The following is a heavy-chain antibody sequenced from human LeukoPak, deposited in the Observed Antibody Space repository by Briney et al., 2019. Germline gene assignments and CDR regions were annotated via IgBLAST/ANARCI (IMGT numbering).Heavy chain of an antibody. CDR2: IYYSGST. V-gene: IGHV4-61*08. CDR1: GGSVSSGGYY. D-gene: IGHD1-26*01. J-gene: IGHJ4*02. Sequence: SQTLSLTCTVSGGSVSSGGYYWSWIRQPPGKGLEWIGYIYYSGSTNYNPSLKSRVTISVDTSKNQFSLKLSSVTAADTAVYYCARGREWEPKVFDYWGQGTLVTVSS. CDR3: ARGREWEPKVFDY.